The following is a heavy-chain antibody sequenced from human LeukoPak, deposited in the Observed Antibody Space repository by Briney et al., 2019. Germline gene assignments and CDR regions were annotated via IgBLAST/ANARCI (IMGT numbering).Heavy chain of an antibody. D-gene: IGHD3-10*01. Sequence: GGSLRLSCAASGFTFSTHWMYWVRQAPGRELVWVSRISGDGSLTSYADSVKGRFTISRDNAEDTLYLQMTSLRVEDTAVYYCARSNHYGSGSYGFDIWGQGTMVTVSS. V-gene: IGHV3-74*01. CDR1: GFTFSTHW. J-gene: IGHJ3*02. CDR3: ARSNHYGSGSYGFDI. CDR2: ISGDGSLT.